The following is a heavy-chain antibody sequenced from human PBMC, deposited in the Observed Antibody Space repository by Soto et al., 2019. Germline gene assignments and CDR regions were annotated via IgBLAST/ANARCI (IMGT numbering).Heavy chain of an antibody. CDR1: GGTFSSYA. J-gene: IGHJ2*01. CDR2: IIPIFGTA. Sequence: SVKVSCTASGGTFSSYAISWVRQAPGQGLEWMGGIIPIFGTANYAQKFQGRVTITADESTSTAYMELSSLRSEDTAVYYCARSGTMIVVVIDWYFDLWGRGTLVTVSS. V-gene: IGHV1-69*13. D-gene: IGHD3-22*01. CDR3: ARSGTMIVVVIDWYFDL.